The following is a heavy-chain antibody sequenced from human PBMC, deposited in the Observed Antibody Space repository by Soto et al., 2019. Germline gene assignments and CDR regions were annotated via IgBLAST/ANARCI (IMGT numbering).Heavy chain of an antibody. CDR1: AYTFTAYY. CDR2: INPNSGGA. CDR3: SRRVYKPANYHARDG. V-gene: IGHV1-2*02. D-gene: IGHD6-13*01. J-gene: IGHJ6*02. Sequence: ASVKVSCKASAYTFTAYYIHWVRQAPGQGLEWMGWINPNSGGANYAQKCQGRVTMTRDTSISTAYMELTRVRSDDTAFYYCSRRVYKPANYHARDGWGQGTAVTVSS.